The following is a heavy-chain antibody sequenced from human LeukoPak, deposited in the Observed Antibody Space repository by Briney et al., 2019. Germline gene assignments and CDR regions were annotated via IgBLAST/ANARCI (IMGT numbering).Heavy chain of an antibody. J-gene: IGHJ6*02. CDR2: IIPSGGST. CDR1: GYTFTSYY. V-gene: IGHV1-46*01. CDR3: ARWWDEGSVYSYLSGRAV. D-gene: IGHD3-22*01. Sequence: ASVKVSCKASGYTFTSYYMHWVRQAPGQGLEWMGIIIPSGGSTSYAQKFQGRVTMTRDTSTSTVYMELSSLRSEDTAVYYCARWWDEGSVYSYLSGRAVWAQGTTFT.